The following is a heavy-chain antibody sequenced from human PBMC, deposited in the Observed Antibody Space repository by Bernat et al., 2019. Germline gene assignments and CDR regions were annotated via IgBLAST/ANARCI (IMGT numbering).Heavy chain of an antibody. CDR2: ISSNGGST. CDR1: GFTFSSYA. V-gene: IGHV3-64D*06. D-gene: IGHD3-9*01. Sequence: EVQLVESGGGLVQPGGSLRLSCSASGFTFSSYAMHWVRQAPGKGLEYVSAISSNGGSTYYADSVKGRFTISRDNSKNTLYLQMSSLRAEDTAVYYCVNPFYDILTGYYQLGFDYWGQGTLVTVSS. CDR3: VNPFYDILTGYYQLGFDY. J-gene: IGHJ4*02.